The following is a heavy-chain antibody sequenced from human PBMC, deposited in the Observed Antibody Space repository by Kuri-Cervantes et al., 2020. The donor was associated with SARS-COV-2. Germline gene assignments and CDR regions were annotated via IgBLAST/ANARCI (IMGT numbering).Heavy chain of an antibody. V-gene: IGHV3-23*01. Sequence: GGSLRLSCAASGFTFSSYAMSWVRQAPGKGLEWVSAISGSGGSTYYADSVKGRFTISRDNSKNTLYLQMNSLRAEDTAVYYCANRGDYYDSSGSDYWGQGTLVTVSS. CDR2: ISGSGGST. CDR1: GFTFSSYA. CDR3: ANRGDYYDSSGSDY. J-gene: IGHJ4*02. D-gene: IGHD3-22*01.